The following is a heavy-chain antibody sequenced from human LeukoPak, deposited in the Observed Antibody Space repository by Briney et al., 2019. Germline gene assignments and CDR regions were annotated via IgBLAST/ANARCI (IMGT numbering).Heavy chain of an antibody. J-gene: IGHJ4*02. V-gene: IGHV3-23*01. Sequence: QPGGSLRLSCAASGSTFSSYAMSWVRQAPGKGLEWVSAISGSGGSTYYADSVKGRFTISRDNSKNTLYLQMNSLRAEDTAVYYCAKAHRLTVTTLSYWGQGTLVTVSS. CDR2: ISGSGGST. D-gene: IGHD4-17*01. CDR3: AKAHRLTVTTLSY. CDR1: GSTFSSYA.